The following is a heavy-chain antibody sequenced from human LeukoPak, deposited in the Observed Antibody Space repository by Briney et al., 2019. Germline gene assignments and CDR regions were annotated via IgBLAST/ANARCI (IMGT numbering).Heavy chain of an antibody. CDR3: ASSYCSSTSCYDH. V-gene: IGHV3-21*01. Sequence: KPGGSLRLSCAASGFTFSSYSMNWVRQAPGKGLEWVSSISSSSSYIYYADSVKGRFTISRGNAKNSLYLQMNSLRAEDTAVYYCASSYCSSTSCYDHWGQGTLVTVSS. CDR1: GFTFSSYS. D-gene: IGHD2-2*01. J-gene: IGHJ4*02. CDR2: ISSSSSYI.